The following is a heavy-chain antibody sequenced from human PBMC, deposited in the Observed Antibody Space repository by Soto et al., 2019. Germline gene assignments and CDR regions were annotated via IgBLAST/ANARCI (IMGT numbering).Heavy chain of an antibody. D-gene: IGHD6-6*01. CDR3: AKETTLDYSSSSAFDP. Sequence: GGSLRLSCAASGFTFSSYAMSWVRQAPGKGLEWVSAISGSGGSTYYADSVKGRFTISRDNSKNTLYLQMNSLRAEDTAVYYCAKETTLDYSSSSAFDPWGQGTLVTVSS. CDR1: GFTFSSYA. J-gene: IGHJ5*02. V-gene: IGHV3-23*01. CDR2: ISGSGGST.